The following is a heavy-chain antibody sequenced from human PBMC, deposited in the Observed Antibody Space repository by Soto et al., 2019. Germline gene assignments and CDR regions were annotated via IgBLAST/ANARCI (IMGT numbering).Heavy chain of an antibody. CDR2: IYWDDDK. D-gene: IGHD3-3*01. V-gene: IGHV2-5*02. CDR3: AHRRAIFGVVYGLDV. CDR1: GFSLTTSGVG. J-gene: IGHJ6*02. Sequence: QITLKESGPTLVKPTQTLTLTCTFSGFSLTTSGVGVGWIRQPPGKALEWLALIYWDDDKRYSPSLKSRLTITNDTSKNPVVLTLTNMDPVDTGTYYCAHRRAIFGVVYGLDVWGQGTTVTVSS.